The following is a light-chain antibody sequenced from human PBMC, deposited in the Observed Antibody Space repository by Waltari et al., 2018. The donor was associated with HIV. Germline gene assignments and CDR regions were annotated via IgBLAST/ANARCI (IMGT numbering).Light chain of an antibody. CDR1: QSVLYSADNNNY. Sequence: VMTQSPDHLVVSLGERATINCKSSQSVLYSADNNNYLAMYRQKPGQPPKLLISWASTRQSEVPNRFIGSGSGTEFTRTISSLQAEDVAVYYCQQFHTRPLPFHQGTR. CDR3: QQFHTRPLP. CDR2: WAS. J-gene: IGKJ5*01. V-gene: IGKV4-1*01.